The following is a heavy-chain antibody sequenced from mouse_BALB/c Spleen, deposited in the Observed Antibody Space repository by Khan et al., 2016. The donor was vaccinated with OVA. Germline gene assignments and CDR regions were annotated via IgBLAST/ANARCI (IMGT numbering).Heavy chain of an antibody. Sequence: QVQLKESGPGLVAPSQSLSITCTVSGFSLTDYGVGWIRQPPGKGLEWLGVIWGGGTTYYNSALNSRLSISKDNSTSQVFLKMNSLQTDDTAMYYWAKLLWSHYYAMDYWGQGTSVTVSA. CDR2: IWGGGTT. J-gene: IGHJ4*01. CDR3: AKLLWSHYYAMDY. V-gene: IGHV2-6-5*01. CDR1: GFSLTDYG. D-gene: IGHD1-1*02.